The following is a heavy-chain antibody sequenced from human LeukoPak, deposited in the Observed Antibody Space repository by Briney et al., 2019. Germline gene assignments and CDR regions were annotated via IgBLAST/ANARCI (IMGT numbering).Heavy chain of an antibody. CDR3: ARAAGGWDKYYYYYIDV. CDR2: MYHSWST. D-gene: IGHD1-26*01. V-gene: IGHV4-39*07. Sequence: SETLSLTCTISGGSIYINNYYWVWIRQPPGEGLGWIASMYHSWSTYYNPSLKSRVSMALDTPKNQFSLKLSSVTAADTAVYYCARAAGGWDKYYYYYIDVWGKGTTVTVSS. J-gene: IGHJ6*03. CDR1: GGSIYINNYY.